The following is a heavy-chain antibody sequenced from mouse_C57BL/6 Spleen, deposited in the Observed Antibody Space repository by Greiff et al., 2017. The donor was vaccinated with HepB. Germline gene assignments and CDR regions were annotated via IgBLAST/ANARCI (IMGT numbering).Heavy chain of an antibody. CDR2: IDPSDSYT. CDR1: GYTFTSYW. V-gene: IGHV1-69*01. CDR3: ARYADCAMDY. J-gene: IGHJ4*01. Sequence: QVQLQQSGAELVMPGASVKLSCKASGYTFTSYWMHWVKQRPGQGLEWIGEIDPSDSYTNYNQKFKGKSTLTVDKSSSTAYMQLSSLTSEDSAVYYCARYADCAMDYWGQGTSVTVSS.